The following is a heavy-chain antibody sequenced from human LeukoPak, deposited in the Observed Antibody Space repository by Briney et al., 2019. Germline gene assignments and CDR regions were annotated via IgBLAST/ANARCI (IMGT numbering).Heavy chain of an antibody. D-gene: IGHD3-22*01. CDR3: AKLRDFFDSSGQFDY. CDR2: TSGSGDGT. CDR1: GFTFSSYA. J-gene: IGHJ4*02. Sequence: GGSLRLSCAASGFTFSSYAMSWVRQAPGKGLEWVSATSGSGDGTFYADSVKGRFTISRDNSKNTLYLQMNSLRAEDTALYYFAKLRDFFDSSGQFDYWGQGTMVTVSS. V-gene: IGHV3-23*01.